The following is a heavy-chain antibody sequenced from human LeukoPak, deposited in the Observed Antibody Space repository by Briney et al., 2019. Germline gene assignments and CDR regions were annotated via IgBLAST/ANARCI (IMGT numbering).Heavy chain of an antibody. D-gene: IGHD6-13*01. Sequence: GGSLRLSCTASGFTFSTYSMNWVRQAPGRGLEWVSYISGSSSSSDGGAIQYADSVKGRFTTSRDNAKNSLYLQMNSLRAEDTAVYYCARVGSIAAAGTPDYWGQGTLVTVSS. J-gene: IGHJ4*02. CDR2: ISGSSSSSDGGAI. CDR3: ARVGSIAAAGTPDY. V-gene: IGHV3-48*04. CDR1: GFTFSTYS.